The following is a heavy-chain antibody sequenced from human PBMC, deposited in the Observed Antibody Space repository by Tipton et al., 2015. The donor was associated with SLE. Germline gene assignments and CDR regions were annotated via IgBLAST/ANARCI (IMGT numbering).Heavy chain of an antibody. Sequence: SLRLSCAASGFTFTTYAMHWVRQAPGKGLEWVAVISYAGSNKYYADSVKGRFTISRDNSKNTLYLQMNSLRAEDTAVYYCARDGGLMVRGVHLDYGGQGTLVTVSS. V-gene: IGHV3-30*04. J-gene: IGHJ4*02. CDR1: GFTFTTYA. D-gene: IGHD3-10*01. CDR3: ARDGGLMVRGVHLDY. CDR2: ISYAGSNK.